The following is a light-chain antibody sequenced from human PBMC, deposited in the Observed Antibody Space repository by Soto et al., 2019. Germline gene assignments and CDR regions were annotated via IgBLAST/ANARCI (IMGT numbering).Light chain of an antibody. CDR1: QSVSSSY. CDR3: QQYGGSPIT. Sequence: EIVLTQSPGTLSLSPGERATLSCRASQSVSSSYLAWYQQKPGQAPRLLIYGASNRATGIPDRFSGSGSETDFTLTISRREAEDDAAYYCQQYGGSPITFGQGTRLEIK. CDR2: GAS. V-gene: IGKV3-20*01. J-gene: IGKJ5*01.